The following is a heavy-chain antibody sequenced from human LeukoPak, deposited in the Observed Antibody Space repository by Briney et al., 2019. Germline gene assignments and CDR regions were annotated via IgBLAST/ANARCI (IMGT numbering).Heavy chain of an antibody. J-gene: IGHJ5*02. CDR1: GGSFSGYY. CDR2: INHTGST. V-gene: IGHV4-34*01. D-gene: IGHD6-19*01. CDR3: ARRTPQPRPKLVVLVAGTRGNWFDP. Sequence: SETLSLTCAVYGGSFSGYYWSWIRQPPGKGLEWIGEINHTGSTNYNTSLKSRVTLSVDTSKNQFSLKLSSVTAADTAVYYCARRTPQPRPKLVVLVAGTRGNWFDPWGQGTLVTVSS.